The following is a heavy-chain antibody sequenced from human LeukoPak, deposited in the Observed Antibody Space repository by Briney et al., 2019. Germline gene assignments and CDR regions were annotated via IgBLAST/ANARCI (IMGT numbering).Heavy chain of an antibody. CDR3: ARGPNRYYFDY. Sequence: SETLSLTCTVSGGSTSSYYWSWIWQPPGKGLEWIGHIYYSGSTNYSPSLKSRVTISVDTSKNQFSLKLTSVTPADTAVYYCARGPNRYYFDYWGQGTLVTVSS. J-gene: IGHJ4*02. D-gene: IGHD1-14*01. CDR1: GGSTSSYY. V-gene: IGHV4-59*01. CDR2: IYYSGST.